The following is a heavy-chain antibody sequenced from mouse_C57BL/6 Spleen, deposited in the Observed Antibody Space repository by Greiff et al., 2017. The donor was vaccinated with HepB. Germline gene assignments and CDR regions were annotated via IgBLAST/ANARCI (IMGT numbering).Heavy chain of an antibody. CDR1: GYTFTSYW. J-gene: IGHJ2*01. V-gene: IGHV1-50*01. CDR3: ARGIVRAPYDY. Sequence: QVQLQQPGAELVKPGASVKLSCKASGYTFTSYWMQWVKQRPGQGLEWIGEIDPSDSYTNYNQKFKGKATLTVDTSSSTAYMQLSSLTAEDSAVYYWARGIVRAPYDYWGQGTTLTVSS. CDR2: IDPSDSYT. D-gene: IGHD2-5*01.